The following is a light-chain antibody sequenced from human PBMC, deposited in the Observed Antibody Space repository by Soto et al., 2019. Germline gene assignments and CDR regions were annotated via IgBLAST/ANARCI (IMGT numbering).Light chain of an antibody. CDR2: SNN. J-gene: IGLJ1*01. V-gene: IGLV1-44*01. Sequence: QSVLTQPPSASGTPGQRVTISCSGSSSNIGSNTVNWYQQLPGTAPKLLNYSNNQRPSGVPDRFSGSKSGTSASLAISGLQSEDEADYYCAAWDDSLNGQVFGTGTRSPS. CDR1: SSNIGSNT. CDR3: AAWDDSLNGQV.